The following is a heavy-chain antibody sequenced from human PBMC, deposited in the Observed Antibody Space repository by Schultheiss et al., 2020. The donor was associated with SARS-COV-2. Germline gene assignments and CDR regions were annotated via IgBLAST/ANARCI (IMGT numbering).Heavy chain of an antibody. CDR1: GFTFTGYY. D-gene: IGHD3-3*01. Sequence: ASVKVSCKASGFTFTGYYIHWVRQAPGQGLEWMGWISAYNGNTNYAQKLQGRVTMTTDTSTSTAYMELRSLRSDDTAVYYCARVDFLLAFDIWGQGTMVTVSS. CDR3: ARVDFLLAFDI. V-gene: IGHV1-18*04. CDR2: ISAYNGNT. J-gene: IGHJ3*02.